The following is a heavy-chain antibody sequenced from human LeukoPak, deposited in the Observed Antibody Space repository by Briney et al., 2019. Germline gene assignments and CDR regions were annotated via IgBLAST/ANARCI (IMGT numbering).Heavy chain of an antibody. V-gene: IGHV3-9*03. Sequence: GGSLRLSCAASGFTFDDYAMHWVRQAPGKGLEWGSGISWNSGSIGYADSVKGRFTISRDNAKNSLYLQMNSLRAEDMALYYCAKAVSYDCSSTSCYFDYWGQGTLVTVSS. CDR1: GFTFDDYA. CDR3: AKAVSYDCSSTSCYFDY. D-gene: IGHD2-2*01. CDR2: ISWNSGSI. J-gene: IGHJ4*02.